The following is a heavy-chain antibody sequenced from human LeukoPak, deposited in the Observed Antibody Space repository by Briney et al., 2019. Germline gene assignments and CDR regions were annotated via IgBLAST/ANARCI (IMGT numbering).Heavy chain of an antibody. J-gene: IGHJ4*02. V-gene: IGHV3-23*01. D-gene: IGHD3-10*01. CDR3: VRDWGGGDDY. CDR2: ISGSGGSP. Sequence: GGSLRLSCAASGFTFSSYAMSWVRQAPGKGLEWVSAISGSGGSPYYADSVKGRFTISRDNSKNSLYLQMNSLRGEDTAVYYCVRDWGGGDDYWGQGTLVTVSS. CDR1: GFTFSSYA.